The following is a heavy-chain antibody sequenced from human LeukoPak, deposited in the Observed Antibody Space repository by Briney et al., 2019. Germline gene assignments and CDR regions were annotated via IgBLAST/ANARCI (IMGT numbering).Heavy chain of an antibody. J-gene: IGHJ3*02. CDR3: ARDPDTYSSGWYSAFDI. D-gene: IGHD6-19*01. V-gene: IGHV3-30*03. CDR1: GFTFSSYW. Sequence: PGGSLRLSCAASGFTFSSYWMSWVRQAPGKGLEWVAVISYDGSNKYYADSVKGRFTISRDNSKNTLYLQMNSLRAEDTAVYYCARDPDTYSSGWYSAFDIWGQGTMVTVSS. CDR2: ISYDGSNK.